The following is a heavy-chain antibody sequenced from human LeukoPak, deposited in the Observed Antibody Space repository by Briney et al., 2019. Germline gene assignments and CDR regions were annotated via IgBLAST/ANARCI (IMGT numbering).Heavy chain of an antibody. CDR3: ARLRYSSSCFDY. CDR1: GGSISSSSYY. V-gene: IGHV4-39*01. D-gene: IGHD6-13*01. Sequence: KTSETLSLTCTVSGGSISSSSYYWGWIRQPPGKGLEWIGSIYYSGSTYYNPSLKSRVTISVDTSKNQFSLKLSSVTAADTAVYYCARLRYSSSCFDYWGQGTLVTVSS. J-gene: IGHJ4*02. CDR2: IYYSGST.